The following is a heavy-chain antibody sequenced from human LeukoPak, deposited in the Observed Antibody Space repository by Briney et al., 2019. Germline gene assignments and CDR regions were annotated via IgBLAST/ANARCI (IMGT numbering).Heavy chain of an antibody. CDR3: ARVGSQYCGGDCYSVFDY. CDR1: GFTFSSYS. J-gene: IGHJ4*02. Sequence: GGSLRLSCAASGFTFSSYSMNWVRQAPGKGLEWVSSISSSSSYIYYADSVKGRFTISRDNAKNSLYLQMNSLRAEDTAVYYCARVGSQYCGGDCYSVFDYWGQGTLVTVSS. D-gene: IGHD2-21*02. CDR2: ISSSSSYI. V-gene: IGHV3-21*01.